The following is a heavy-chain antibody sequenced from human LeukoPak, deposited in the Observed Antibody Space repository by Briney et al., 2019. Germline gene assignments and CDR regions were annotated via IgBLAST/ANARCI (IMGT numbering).Heavy chain of an antibody. Sequence: PSETLSLTCAVSGGSISSSNWWSWVRQPPGKGLEWIGEIYHSGSTNYNPSLKSRITISVDKSKNQFSLKLSSVTAADTAVYYCAREPYSSVFGGHEVPWFDPWGQGTLVTVSS. CDR3: AREPYSSVFGGHEVPWFDP. D-gene: IGHD6-19*01. J-gene: IGHJ5*02. V-gene: IGHV4-4*02. CDR1: GGSISSSNW. CDR2: IYHSGST.